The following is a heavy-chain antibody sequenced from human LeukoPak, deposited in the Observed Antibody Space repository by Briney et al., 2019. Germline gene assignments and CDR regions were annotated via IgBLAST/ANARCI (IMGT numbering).Heavy chain of an antibody. CDR2: IKSKTDGGTT. V-gene: IGHV3-15*01. Sequence: GGSLRLSCAASGFTFSNAWMSWVRQAPGKGLEWVGRIKSKTDGGTTDYAAPVKGRFTISRDDSKNTLYLQMDSLKTEDTAVYYCTTEPYDYVWGSLGYWGQGTLVTASS. J-gene: IGHJ4*02. CDR3: TTEPYDYVWGSLGY. D-gene: IGHD3-16*01. CDR1: GFTFSNAW.